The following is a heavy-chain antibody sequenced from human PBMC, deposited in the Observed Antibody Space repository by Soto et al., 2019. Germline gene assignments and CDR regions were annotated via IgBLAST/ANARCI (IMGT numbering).Heavy chain of an antibody. Sequence: EVQLVESGGGLVQPGESLRLSCAASGFTFSSYSLNWVRQAPGKGLEWVSYISTSSSNIYYADSVKGRFTISRDNANNSLYLQMNSLRDGDTAVYYCARDWYSNALAPAAFDLWGQGTMVIVSS. J-gene: IGHJ3*01. CDR2: ISTSSSNI. V-gene: IGHV3-48*02. CDR1: GFTFSSYS. CDR3: ARDWYSNALAPAAFDL. D-gene: IGHD5-18*01.